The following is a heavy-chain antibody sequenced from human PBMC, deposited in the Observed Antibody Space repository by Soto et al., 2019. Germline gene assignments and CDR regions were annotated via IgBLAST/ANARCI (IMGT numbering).Heavy chain of an antibody. CDR3: ARDVNDYLWGSPGY. J-gene: IGHJ4*02. D-gene: IGHD3-16*01. CDR1: GFTFSDYY. CDR2: ISKSGSPT. Sequence: PGGSLRLSCAASGFTFSDYYMSWIRQAPGKGLEWVSYISKSGSPTYYADSVEGRFTISRDNARNSLYLQMNSLTAEDTALYYCARDVNDYLWGSPGYWGQGTLVTVSP. V-gene: IGHV3-11*01.